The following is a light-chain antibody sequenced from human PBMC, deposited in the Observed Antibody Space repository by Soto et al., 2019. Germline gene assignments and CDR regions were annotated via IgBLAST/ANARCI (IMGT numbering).Light chain of an antibody. J-gene: IGKJ3*01. CDR1: QSVLYSSDNKNY. CDR3: QQYYSVPFT. Sequence: DIVMTQSPDSLAVSLGEWTTINCKSSQSVLYSSDNKNYLAWYQQKPGQPPKLLIYWASTRESGVPDRFSGSGSGTDFTLTISYLQAEDVAVYYCQQYYSVPFTFGPGTKXXIK. V-gene: IGKV4-1*01. CDR2: WAS.